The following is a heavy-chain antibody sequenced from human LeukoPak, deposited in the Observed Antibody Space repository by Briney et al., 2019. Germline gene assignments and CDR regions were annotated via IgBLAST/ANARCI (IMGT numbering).Heavy chain of an antibody. CDR2: IYYSGST. J-gene: IGHJ4*02. CDR1: GGSISSYY. V-gene: IGHV4-59*08. CDR3: ARHWGDGYNRYYFDY. Sequence: SETLSLTCTVSGGSISSYYWSWIRQPPGKGVEWIGYIYYSGSTNYNPSLKSRVTISVDTSKNQFSLKLSSVTAADTAVYYCARHWGDGYNRYYFDYWGQGTLVTVSS. D-gene: IGHD5-24*01.